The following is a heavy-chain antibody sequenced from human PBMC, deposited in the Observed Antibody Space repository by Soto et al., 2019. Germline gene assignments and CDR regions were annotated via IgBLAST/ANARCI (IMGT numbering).Heavy chain of an antibody. J-gene: IGHJ5*02. V-gene: IGHV4-59*11. D-gene: IGHD2-21*02. CDR3: ARLHGGDGAP. CDR1: GGSISGHY. Sequence: PSDTLSLTCTVSGGSISGHYWSWIRQPPGKGLEWIGYIYYIGSTNYNPSLRSRVTISLDTSKNQVSLKLNSVTAADTAVYYCARLHGGDGAPWGQGILVTVSS. CDR2: IYYIGST.